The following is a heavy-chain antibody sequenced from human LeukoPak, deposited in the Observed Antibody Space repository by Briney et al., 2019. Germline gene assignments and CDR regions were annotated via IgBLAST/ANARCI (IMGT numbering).Heavy chain of an antibody. CDR1: GFTFSRYA. CDR3: AKGVVPSTVPYGLDV. CDR2: ISHDGTDK. Sequence: PGGSLRLSCAVSGFTFSRYALPWVRQAPGKGLEWVAVISHDGTDKRYPDSVKGRFTISRDNSRNTLYLQMNSLRAEDTAVYYCAKGVVPSTVPYGLDVWGRGTAVTVSS. D-gene: IGHD2-15*01. J-gene: IGHJ6*02. V-gene: IGHV3-30*18.